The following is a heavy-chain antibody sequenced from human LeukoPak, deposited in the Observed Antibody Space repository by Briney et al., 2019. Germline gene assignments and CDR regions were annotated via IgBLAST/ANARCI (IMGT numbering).Heavy chain of an antibody. CDR3: ARGPTYYDFWSGEINWFDP. V-gene: IGHV3-48*04. D-gene: IGHD3-3*01. CDR2: VSSSSSTI. CDR1: GFTFSSYS. J-gene: IGHJ5*02. Sequence: GGSLRLSCAASGFTFSSYSMNWVRQAPEKGLEWVSYVSSSSSTIYYADSVKGRFTISRDNAKNSLYLQMNSLRAEDTAVYYCARGPTYYDFWSGEINWFDPWGQGTLVTVSS.